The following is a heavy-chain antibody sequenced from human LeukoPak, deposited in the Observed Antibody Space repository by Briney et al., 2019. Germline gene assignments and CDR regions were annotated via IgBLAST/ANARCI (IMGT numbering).Heavy chain of an antibody. CDR2: INSDGSST. D-gene: IGHD4/OR15-4a*01. CDR1: GFTFSSYW. CDR3: ARRAGAYSHPYDY. V-gene: IGHV3-74*01. J-gene: IGHJ4*02. Sequence: GGTLRLSCAASGFTFSSYWMHWVRQAPGKGLVWVSRINSDGSSTSYADSVKGRFTISRDNSKNTLYLQMNSLRAEDTAVYYCARRAGAYSHPYDYWGQGTLVTVS.